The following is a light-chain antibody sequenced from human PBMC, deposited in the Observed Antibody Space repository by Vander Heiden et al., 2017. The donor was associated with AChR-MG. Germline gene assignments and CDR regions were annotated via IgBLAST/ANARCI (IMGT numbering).Light chain of an antibody. CDR1: SSNIGSNT. J-gene: IGLJ2*01. CDR2: SNN. CDR3: AAWDDSLNGVV. V-gene: IGLV1-44*01. Sequence: QSVLTHPPSASGTPGQRVTISCSGSSSNIGSNTVNWYQQLPGAAPKLLIYSNNPRPSGVPDRCSGSKSGASASLAISGLQSEDEADYYCAAWDDSLNGVVFGGGTKLTVL.